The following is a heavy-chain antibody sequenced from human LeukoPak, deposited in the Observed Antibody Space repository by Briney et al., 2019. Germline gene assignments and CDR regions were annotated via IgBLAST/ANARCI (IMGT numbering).Heavy chain of an antibody. V-gene: IGHV3-23*01. CDR3: AKYTSGTAWAEDF. Sequence: PGGPLRLSCAASGFSFDSHVMSWVRQTPGKRLEWVASIGTTSIAYYPDSLKGRFIISRDNSDSTVYLQMNGLRVGDAAIYYCAKYTSGTAWAEDFWGQGTVVTVSS. CDR1: GFSFDSHV. CDR2: IGTTSIA. D-gene: IGHD3-10*01. J-gene: IGHJ4*02.